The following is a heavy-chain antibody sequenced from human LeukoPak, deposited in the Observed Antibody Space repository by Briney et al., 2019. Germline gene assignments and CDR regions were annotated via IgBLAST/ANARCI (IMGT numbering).Heavy chain of an antibody. Sequence: SQTLSLTCAISGDSVSRDSITWNWIRQSPSRGLEWLGRTYYRSKWYNDYAVSVKSRITINPDTSKNQFSLQLNSVTPEDTAVYYCARGLGWPYFDYWGQGTLVTVSS. D-gene: IGHD5-24*01. CDR3: ARGLGWPYFDY. CDR1: GDSVSRDSIT. CDR2: TYYRSKWYN. V-gene: IGHV6-1*01. J-gene: IGHJ4*02.